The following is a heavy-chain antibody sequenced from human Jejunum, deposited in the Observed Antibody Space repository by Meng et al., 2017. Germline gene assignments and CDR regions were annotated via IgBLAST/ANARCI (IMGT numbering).Heavy chain of an antibody. CDR3: ARGVAAGFDY. Sequence: QVQLVQSGAEVKKPGAAVKVSCEASGYTFTTFDINWVRQAAGQGLEWMGWMNPNSGITGYALKFRGRVTMTRDTSINTAYMELSSLTSEDTAIYYCARGVAAGFDYWGQGTLVTVSS. J-gene: IGHJ4*02. D-gene: IGHD6-13*01. CDR1: GYTFTTFD. V-gene: IGHV1-8*01. CDR2: MNPNSGIT.